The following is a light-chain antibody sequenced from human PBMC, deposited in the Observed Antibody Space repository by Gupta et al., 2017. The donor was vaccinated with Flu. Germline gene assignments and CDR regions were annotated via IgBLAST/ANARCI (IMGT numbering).Light chain of an antibody. Sequence: DIQMTQSPSTLSASVGDSVTITCRASQRISNWLAWYQQKPGKAPNLLIYQASYLGDGVPSRFSGSGSGTDFTLTISSLQPDDFATYYCQQYSTYTTFGQGTKVEIE. J-gene: IGKJ1*01. CDR3: QQYSTYTT. V-gene: IGKV1-5*03. CDR1: QRISNW. CDR2: QAS.